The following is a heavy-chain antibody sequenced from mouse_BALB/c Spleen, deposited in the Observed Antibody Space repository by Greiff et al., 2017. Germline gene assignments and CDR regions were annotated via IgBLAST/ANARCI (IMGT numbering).Heavy chain of an antibody. Sequence: VQLQQSGAELAKPGASVKMSCKASGYTFTSYWMHWVKQRPGQGLEWIGYINPSTGYTEYNQKFKDKATLTADKSSSTAYMQLSSLTSEDSAVYYCACGNYFAYWGQGTLVTVSA. CDR2: INPSTGYT. J-gene: IGHJ3*01. CDR1: GYTFTSYW. V-gene: IGHV1-7*01. D-gene: IGHD2-1*01. CDR3: ACGNYFAY.